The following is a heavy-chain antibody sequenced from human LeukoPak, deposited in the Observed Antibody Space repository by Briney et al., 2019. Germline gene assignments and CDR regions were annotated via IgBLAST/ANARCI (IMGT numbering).Heavy chain of an antibody. CDR2: IVPILGTA. D-gene: IGHD6-13*01. CDR1: GGTFSLYA. CDR3: ARVPQGSSWPYYFHY. V-gene: IGHV1-69*04. Sequence: GASVKVSCEACGGTFSLYAISWVRQAPGQGLEWVGRIVPILGTANYAQNFQGRVTITADRSTTTAYMELSSLRSEDTAVYYCARVPQGSSWPYYFHYSGQGTLVTVSS. J-gene: IGHJ4*02.